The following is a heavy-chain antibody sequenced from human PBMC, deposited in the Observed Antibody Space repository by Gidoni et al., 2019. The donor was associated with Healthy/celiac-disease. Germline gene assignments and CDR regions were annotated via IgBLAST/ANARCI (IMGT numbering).Heavy chain of an antibody. Sequence: QVQLVQSGAEVKKPGASVKVSCPASGYPFTSYYMHWVRQAPGQGLEWMGILNTSGGSTSYAQKVQGRLTMTRDTSTSTVYMELSRLRSEDTAVYYCARSSRGAAVDITSFWGQGTTVTVSS. D-gene: IGHD3-16*01. CDR2: LNTSGGST. V-gene: IGHV1-46*01. J-gene: IGHJ6*02. CDR1: GYPFTSYY. CDR3: ARSSRGAAVDITSF.